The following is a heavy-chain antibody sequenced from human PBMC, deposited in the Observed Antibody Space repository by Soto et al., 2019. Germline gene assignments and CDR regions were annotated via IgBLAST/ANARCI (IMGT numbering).Heavy chain of an antibody. J-gene: IGHJ6*04. D-gene: IGHD3-3*01. V-gene: IGHV3-23*01. CDR1: GFTFSSYA. CDR2: ISGSGGST. Sequence: EVQLLESGGGLVQPGGSLRLSCAASGFTFSSYAMSWVRQAPGKGLEWVSAISGSGGSTYYADSVKGRFTISRDNSKNPLYLQMNSLRAEDTAVYYCAKLVKTLLYYDFWASSGRDVWGKGTTVTFPS. CDR3: AKLVKTLLYYDFWASSGRDV.